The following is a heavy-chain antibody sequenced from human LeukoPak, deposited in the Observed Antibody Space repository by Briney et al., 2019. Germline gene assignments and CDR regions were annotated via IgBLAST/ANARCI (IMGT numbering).Heavy chain of an antibody. CDR2: INHSGST. CDR1: GGSFSGYY. D-gene: IGHD3-22*01. CDR3: ARPGLQTYCYDSSGYYFVD. J-gene: IGHJ4*02. Sequence: PSETLSLTCAVYGGSFSGYYWSWIRQPPGKGLEWIGKINHSGSTNYNPSLKSRVTISVDTSKNQFSLKLSSVTAADTAVYYCARPGLQTYCYDSSGYYFVDWGQGTLVTVSS. V-gene: IGHV4-34*01.